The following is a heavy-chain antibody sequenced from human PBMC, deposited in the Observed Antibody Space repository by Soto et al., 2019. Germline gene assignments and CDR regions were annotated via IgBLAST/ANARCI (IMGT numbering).Heavy chain of an antibody. Sequence: ASVKVSCKTLGYTFTNYVIHWVRQAPGQGLEWMGWINAGTGSTKYSQKLQDRLTISRDTSAATAYLDLSRLASEDTAVYYCARGRASWYWDFWGHGTLVTVSS. V-gene: IGHV1-3*01. CDR1: GYTFTNYV. J-gene: IGHJ4*01. CDR2: INAGTGST. D-gene: IGHD2-8*02. CDR3: ARGRASWYWDF.